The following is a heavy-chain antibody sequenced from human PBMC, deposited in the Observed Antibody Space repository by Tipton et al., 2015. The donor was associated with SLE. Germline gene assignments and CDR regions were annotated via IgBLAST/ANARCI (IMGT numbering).Heavy chain of an antibody. CDR3: ARVQGFSSWYFDL. Sequence: TLSLTCTVSGGSISSGGYYWSWIRQHPGKGLEWIGYIYYSGSTNYNPSLKSRVTISVDTSKNQFSLKLSSVTAADTAVYYCARVQGFSSWYFDLWGRGPLVTVSS. D-gene: IGHD3-3*02. CDR2: IYYSGST. CDR1: GGSISSGGYY. J-gene: IGHJ2*01. V-gene: IGHV4-61*08.